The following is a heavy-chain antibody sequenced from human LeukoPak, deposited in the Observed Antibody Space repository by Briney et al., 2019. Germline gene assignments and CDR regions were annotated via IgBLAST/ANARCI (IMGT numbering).Heavy chain of an antibody. CDR1: GGSISSYY. Sequence: SETLSLTCTVSGGSISSYYWSWIRQPPGKGLEWIGYIYYSGSTNYNPSLKSRVTISVDTSKNQFSLKLSSVTAADTAVYYCARVLGRDDFWSGFLFDYWGQGTLVTVSS. CDR2: IYYSGST. V-gene: IGHV4-59*01. J-gene: IGHJ4*02. CDR3: ARVLGRDDFWSGFLFDY. D-gene: IGHD3-3*01.